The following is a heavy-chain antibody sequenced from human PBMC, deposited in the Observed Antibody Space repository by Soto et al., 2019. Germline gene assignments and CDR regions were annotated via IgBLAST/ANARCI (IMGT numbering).Heavy chain of an antibody. J-gene: IGHJ4*02. CDR3: ARDGGAY. V-gene: IGHV3-30-3*01. Sequence: QVQLVESGGGVVQPGRSLRLSCAASGFTFSSYAMHWVRRAPGKGLEWMAVMSYDGSNKYYADSVKGRFTISRDNSKNTLYLQLNSLGPEDTALYYCARDGGAYWGQGTLVIVSS. D-gene: IGHD3-16*01. CDR2: MSYDGSNK. CDR1: GFTFSSYA.